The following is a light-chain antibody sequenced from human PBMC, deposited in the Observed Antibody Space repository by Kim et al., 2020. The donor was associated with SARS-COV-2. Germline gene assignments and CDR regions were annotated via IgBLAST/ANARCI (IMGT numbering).Light chain of an antibody. J-gene: IGLJ3*02. CDR2: DVS. V-gene: IGLV2-14*01. CDR3: SSYTSSSTFWV. CDR1: SSDVGGYNY. Sequence: QSALTQPASVSGSPGQSITISCTGTSSDVGGYNYVSWYQQHPGKAPKLMIYDVSKRPSGVSNRFSGSKSGNTASLTISGLQAEDEADYYCSSYTSSSTFWVFGGGTQLTVL.